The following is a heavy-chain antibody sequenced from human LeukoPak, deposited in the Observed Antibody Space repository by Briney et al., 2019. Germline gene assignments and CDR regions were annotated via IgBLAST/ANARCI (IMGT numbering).Heavy chain of an antibody. V-gene: IGHV3-21*01. CDR2: ISSSSSYI. D-gene: IGHD6-13*01. CDR3: ARVFPRGAGAAAYPYYFDY. Sequence: PGGSLRLSCAASGFTFSSYSMNWVRQAPGKGLEWVSSISSSSSYIYYADSVKGQFTISRDNAKNSLYLQMNSLRAEDTAVYYCARVFPRGAGAAAYPYYFDYWGQGTLVTVSS. CDR1: GFTFSSYS. J-gene: IGHJ4*02.